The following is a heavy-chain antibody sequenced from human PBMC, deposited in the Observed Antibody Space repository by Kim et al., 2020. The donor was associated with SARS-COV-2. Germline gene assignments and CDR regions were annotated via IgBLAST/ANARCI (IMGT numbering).Heavy chain of an antibody. Sequence: YVDSGKGRFTISRDNAKNSLYLQMNSLRAEDTAVYYCARDGATGLTTALWYWGQGTLVTVSS. CDR3: ARDGATGLTTALWY. V-gene: IGHV3-7*03. D-gene: IGHD2-21*01. J-gene: IGHJ4*02.